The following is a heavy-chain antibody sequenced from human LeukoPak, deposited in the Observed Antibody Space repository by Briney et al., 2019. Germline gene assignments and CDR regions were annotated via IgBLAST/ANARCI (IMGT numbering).Heavy chain of an antibody. V-gene: IGHV4-34*01. Sequence: PSETLSLTCAVYGGSFSGYYWSWIRQPPGKGLEWIGEINHSGSTNYNPSLKSRVTISVDTSKNQFSLKLSSVTAADTAVYYCARQSSSGWYLSSAFDIWGQGTMVTVSS. CDR1: GGSFSGYY. CDR2: INHSGST. CDR3: ARQSSSGWYLSSAFDI. J-gene: IGHJ3*02. D-gene: IGHD6-19*01.